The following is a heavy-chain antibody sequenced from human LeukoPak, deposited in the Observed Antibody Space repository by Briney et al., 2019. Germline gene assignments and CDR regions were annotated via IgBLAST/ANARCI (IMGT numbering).Heavy chain of an antibody. CDR1: GYIFSTDW. CDR2: IYIGDSET. Sequence: GEALKISCKGSGYIFSTDWIGWGRQMPGEGGEWMVVIYIGDSETRYSPSFQGQVTISADKSISTAYLQWSGLKASDTAMYYCARLEMATITSFDYWGQGTLVTVSS. CDR3: ARLEMATITSFDY. J-gene: IGHJ4*02. V-gene: IGHV5-51*01. D-gene: IGHD5-24*01.